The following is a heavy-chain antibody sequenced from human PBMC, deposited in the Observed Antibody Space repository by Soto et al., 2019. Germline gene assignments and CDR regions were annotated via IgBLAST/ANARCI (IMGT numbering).Heavy chain of an antibody. CDR1: GGSISGVGYY. J-gene: IGHJ5*02. Sequence: QLQLQESGPGLVEPSQTLSLTCTVSGGSISGVGYYWSWIRQNPGKGLEWIGYIFHDGTTYYNPSLKIRLTISVDTSKTQFSLKLNSVTAADTAVYYCARAWTAAAGWANWFDLWGQGTLVTVSS. CDR2: IFHDGTT. D-gene: IGHD6-13*01. V-gene: IGHV4-31*03. CDR3: ARAWTAAAGWANWFDL.